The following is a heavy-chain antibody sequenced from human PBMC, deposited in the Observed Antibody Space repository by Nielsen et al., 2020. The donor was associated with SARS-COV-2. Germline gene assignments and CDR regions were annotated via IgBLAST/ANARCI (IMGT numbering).Heavy chain of an antibody. CDR2: IKQDGSEK. CDR1: GFTFSSYW. J-gene: IGHJ4*02. Sequence: GGSLRLSCAASGFTFSSYWMSWVRQAPGKGLEWVANIKQDGSEKYYVDSVKGRFTISRDNAKNSLYLQMNSLRAEDTAVYYCARDRYYYDSSGPAGYFDYWGQGTLVTVSS. D-gene: IGHD3-22*01. V-gene: IGHV3-7*01. CDR3: ARDRYYYDSSGPAGYFDY.